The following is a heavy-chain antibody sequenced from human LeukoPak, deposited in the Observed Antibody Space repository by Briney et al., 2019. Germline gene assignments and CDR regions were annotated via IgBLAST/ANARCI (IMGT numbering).Heavy chain of an antibody. J-gene: IGHJ5*02. Sequence: VASVKVSCKASGGTFSSYAISWVRQAPGQGPEWMGRIIPILGIANYAQKFHGRVTITADKSTSTAYMELSSLRSEDTAVYYCARGGGLNWFDPWGQGTLVTVSS. V-gene: IGHV1-69*04. CDR2: IIPILGIA. CDR3: ARGGGLNWFDP. CDR1: GGTFSSYA.